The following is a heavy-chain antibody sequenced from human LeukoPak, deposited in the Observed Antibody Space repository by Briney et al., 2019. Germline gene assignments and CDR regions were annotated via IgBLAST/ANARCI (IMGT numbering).Heavy chain of an antibody. Sequence: GGSLRLSCAASGFTFSNYAMSWVRQAPGKGLEWVSTISNSGAGTYYADSVKGRFTISRDNSKDTLYLQMNSLRAEDTAVYYCARDGSSWLIDYWGQGTLVTVSS. CDR1: GFTFSNYA. CDR3: ARDGSSWLIDY. V-gene: IGHV3-23*01. CDR2: ISNSGAGT. J-gene: IGHJ4*02. D-gene: IGHD6-13*01.